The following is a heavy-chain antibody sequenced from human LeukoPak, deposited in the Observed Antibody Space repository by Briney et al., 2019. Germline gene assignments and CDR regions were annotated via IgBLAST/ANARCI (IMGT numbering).Heavy chain of an antibody. Sequence: SETLSLTCAVYGGSFSGYYWSWIRQPPGKGLEWIGEINHSGSTNYNPSLKSRVTISVDTSKNQLSLKLSSVTAADTAVYYCASSGDYNDAFDIWGQGTMVTVSS. CDR2: INHSGST. J-gene: IGHJ3*02. CDR1: GGSFSGYY. D-gene: IGHD4-17*01. V-gene: IGHV4-34*01. CDR3: ASSGDYNDAFDI.